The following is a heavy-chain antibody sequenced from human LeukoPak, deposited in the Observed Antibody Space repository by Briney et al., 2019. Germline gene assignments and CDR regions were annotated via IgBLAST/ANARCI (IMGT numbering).Heavy chain of an antibody. CDR1: GYTFTSYY. CDR3: ARGSFMVRGVPEANWFDP. J-gene: IGHJ5*02. Sequence: ASVKVSCKASGYTFTSYYMHWVRQAPGQGLEWMGWISAYNGNTNYAQKLQGRVTMTTDTSTSTAYMELRSLRSDDTAVYYCARGSFMVRGVPEANWFDPWGQGTLVTVSS. CDR2: ISAYNGNT. D-gene: IGHD3-10*01. V-gene: IGHV1-18*04.